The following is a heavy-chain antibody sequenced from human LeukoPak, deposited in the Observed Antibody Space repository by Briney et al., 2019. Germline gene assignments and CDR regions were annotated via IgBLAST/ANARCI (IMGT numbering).Heavy chain of an antibody. D-gene: IGHD2-21*01. CDR2: IYYSGST. J-gene: IGHJ4*02. CDR1: GFTFSSYW. V-gene: IGHV4-59*01. Sequence: WGSLRLSCAASGFTFSSYWMNWIRQPPGKGLEWIGYIYYSGSTNYNPSLKSRVTISVDTSKNQFSLKLSSVTAADTAVYYCARGVSYSYWGQGTLVTVSS. CDR3: ARGVSYSY.